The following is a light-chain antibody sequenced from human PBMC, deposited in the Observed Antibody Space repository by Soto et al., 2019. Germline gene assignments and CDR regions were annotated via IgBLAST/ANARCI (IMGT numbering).Light chain of an antibody. CDR1: QSVSSSY. Sequence: EIVLTQSPATLSLSPGERATLSCRASQSVSSSYLAWYQQKPGQAPRLLIYGASSRATGIPDRFSGSGSGTDFTLTISRLEPEDFAVYYCQQYGDSPQTFGPGTKV. CDR2: GAS. CDR3: QQYGDSPQT. J-gene: IGKJ1*01. V-gene: IGKV3-20*01.